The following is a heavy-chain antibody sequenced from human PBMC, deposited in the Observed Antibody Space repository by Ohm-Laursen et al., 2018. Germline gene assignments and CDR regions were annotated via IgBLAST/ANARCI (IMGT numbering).Heavy chain of an antibody. CDR2: IGTAGDT. D-gene: IGHD1-26*01. V-gene: IGHV3-13*01. CDR1: GFTFSSYD. J-gene: IGHJ6*02. CDR3: ARGNSVGATSGMDV. Sequence: GSLRLSCAASGFTFSSYDMHWVRQATGKGLEWVSAIGTAGDTYYPGSVKGRFTISRENAKNSLYLQMNSLRAGDTAVYYCARGNSVGATSGMDVWGQGTTVTVSS.